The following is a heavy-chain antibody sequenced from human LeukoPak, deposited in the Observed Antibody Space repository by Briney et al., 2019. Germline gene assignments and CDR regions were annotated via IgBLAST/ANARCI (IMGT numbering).Heavy chain of an antibody. J-gene: IGHJ4*02. CDR1: GFTFSSYA. D-gene: IGHD2-2*01. Sequence: PGGSLRLSCAASGFTFSSYAMSWVRQAPGKGLEWVSAISGSGGSTYYADSVKGRFTISRDNSKNTLYLQMNSLRAEDTAVYYCAKGGEDIVVVPAALDYWGQGTLVTVSS. V-gene: IGHV3-23*01. CDR3: AKGGEDIVVVPAALDY. CDR2: ISGSGGST.